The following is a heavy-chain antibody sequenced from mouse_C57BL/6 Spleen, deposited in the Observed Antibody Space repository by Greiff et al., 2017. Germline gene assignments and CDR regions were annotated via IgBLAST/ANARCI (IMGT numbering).Heavy chain of an antibody. CDR2: IDPETGGT. V-gene: IGHV1-15*01. D-gene: IGHD2-3*01. Sequence: QVQLQQSGAELVRPGASVTLSCKASGYTFTDYDMHWVKQTPVHGLEWIGAIDPETGGTAYNQKFKGKAILTADKSSSTAYMELRSLTSEASAVYYCTIGYDYFDYWGQGTTLTVSS. CDR3: TIGYDYFDY. CDR1: GYTFTDYD. J-gene: IGHJ2*01.